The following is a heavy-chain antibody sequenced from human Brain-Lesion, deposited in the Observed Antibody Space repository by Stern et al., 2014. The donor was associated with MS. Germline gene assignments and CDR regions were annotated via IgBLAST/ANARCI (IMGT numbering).Heavy chain of an antibody. Sequence: QVQLQESGPGLVKPSETLSLTCTVSGGSISSSTYYWAWIRQPPGKGLEWIGNIYYSGFTYYNPSLKSRVTISVDMSKNHFSLKLSSVTAADPAIYYCARHDSVPRTSQLYSARDRGPGYFDYWGQGTLVTVSS. D-gene: IGHD1-26*01. J-gene: IGHJ4*02. CDR3: ARHDSVPRTSQLYSARDRGPGYFDY. CDR2: IYYSGFT. CDR1: GGSISSSTYY. V-gene: IGHV4-39*01.